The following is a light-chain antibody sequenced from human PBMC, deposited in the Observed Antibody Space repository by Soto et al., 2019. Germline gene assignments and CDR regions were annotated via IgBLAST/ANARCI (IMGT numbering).Light chain of an antibody. CDR3: QQYYTTPLT. J-gene: IGKJ4*01. CDR1: QSVLYSSNHQNY. CDR2: WAS. Sequence: DIVMTQSPDSLAVSLGERATINCKSSQSVLYSSNHQNYLAWYQQKPGQPPQLLIYWASTRESGVPDRFSGSGSGTDFTLTISSLQAEDVAVYYCQQYYTTPLTFCGGTKVEIK. V-gene: IGKV4-1*01.